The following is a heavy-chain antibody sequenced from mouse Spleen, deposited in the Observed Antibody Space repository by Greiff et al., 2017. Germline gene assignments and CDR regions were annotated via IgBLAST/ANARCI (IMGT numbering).Heavy chain of an antibody. V-gene: IGHV5-4*02. CDR2: ISDGGSYT. CDR3: AREEDDYDGAWFAY. D-gene: IGHD2-4*01. J-gene: IGHJ3*01. CDR1: GFTFSDYY. Sequence: EVMLVESGGGLVKPGGSLKLSCAASGFTFSDYYMYWVRQTPEKRLEWVATISDGGSYTYYPDSVKGRFTISRDNAKNNLYLQMSSLKSEDTAMYYCAREEDDYDGAWFAYWGQGTLVTVSA.